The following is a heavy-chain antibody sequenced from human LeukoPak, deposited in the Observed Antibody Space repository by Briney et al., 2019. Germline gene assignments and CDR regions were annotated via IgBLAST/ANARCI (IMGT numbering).Heavy chain of an antibody. Sequence: GGSLKLSCATSGFTFIGSAMHWGRQASGKGLEWVGRIRRKANSYAKAYAASVKGRFPISRDDSKNTAYLQMKSLKTEDTAVYYCTSQAAAVDEWGQGTLVTVSS. CDR2: IRRKANSYAK. CDR3: TSQAAAVDE. D-gene: IGHD6-13*01. CDR1: GFTFIGSA. V-gene: IGHV3-73*01. J-gene: IGHJ4*02.